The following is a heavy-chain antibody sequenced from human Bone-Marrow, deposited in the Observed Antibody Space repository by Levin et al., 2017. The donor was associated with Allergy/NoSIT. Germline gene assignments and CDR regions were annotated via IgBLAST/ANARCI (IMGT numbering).Heavy chain of an antibody. Sequence: ASVKVSCKASGYTFTGYYMHWVRQAPGQGLEWMGWINPNSGGTNYAQKFQGRVTMTRDTSISTAYMELSRLRSDDTAVYYCARTTGTTLGAFDIWGQGTMVTVSS. CDR1: GYTFTGYY. D-gene: IGHD1-1*01. V-gene: IGHV1-2*02. CDR2: INPNSGGT. J-gene: IGHJ3*02. CDR3: ARTTGTTLGAFDI.